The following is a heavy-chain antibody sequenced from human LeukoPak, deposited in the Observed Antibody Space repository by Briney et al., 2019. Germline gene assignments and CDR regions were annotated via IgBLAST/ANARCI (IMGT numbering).Heavy chain of an antibody. CDR2: IYHSGST. V-gene: IGHV4-38-2*02. CDR3: ARLGYSGSYYERTFDI. CDR1: GYSISNGYY. Sequence: SETLSLTCTVSGYSISNGYYWGWVRQPPGKGLEWIGSIYHSGSTYYNPSLKSRVTISVDTSKNQFSLKLNSVTAADTAVYYCARLGYSGSYYERTFDIWGQGTVVTVSS. J-gene: IGHJ3*02. D-gene: IGHD1-26*01.